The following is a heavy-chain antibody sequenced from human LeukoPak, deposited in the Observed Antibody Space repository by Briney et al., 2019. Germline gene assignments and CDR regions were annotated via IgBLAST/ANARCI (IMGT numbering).Heavy chain of an antibody. CDR1: GGSMFSYY. J-gene: IGHJ2*01. D-gene: IGHD3-22*01. CDR2: IYSSGIT. CDR3: ARRAYYDSSGYHSTSGYFDL. Sequence: SETLSLTCTVSGGSMFSYYWNWIRQPPGKGLEWIGYIYSSGITNYSPSLRSRGTISVATSRNQFSLRLTSVTAADTAIYYCARRAYYDSSGYHSTSGYFDLWGRGTLVTVSS. V-gene: IGHV4-4*08.